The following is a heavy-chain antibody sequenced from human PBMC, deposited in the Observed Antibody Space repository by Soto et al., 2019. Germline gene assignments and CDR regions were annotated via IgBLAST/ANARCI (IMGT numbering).Heavy chain of an antibody. CDR2: INPSGGST. CDR3: ARDYYDFWSGYSPDYYYYGMDV. D-gene: IGHD3-3*01. CDR1: GYTFTSYY. J-gene: IGHJ6*02. Sequence: ASVKVSCKASGYTFTSYYMHWVRQAPGQGLEWMGIINPSGGSTSYAQKFQGRVTMTRDTSTSTVYMELSSLRSEDTAVYYCARDYYDFWSGYSPDYYYYGMDVWGQGTTVTVSS. V-gene: IGHV1-46*01.